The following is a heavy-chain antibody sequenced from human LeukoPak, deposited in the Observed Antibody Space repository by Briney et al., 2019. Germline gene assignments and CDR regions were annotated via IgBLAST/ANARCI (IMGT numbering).Heavy chain of an antibody. CDR2: ISGSGGTT. Sequence: GGSLRLSCAASGFTFSTYAMNWVRQAPGKGLEWVSGISGSGGTTYYADSVQGRFAISRDNSKKTVFLQMNSLRAEDTAVYYCAKGDAVTAIFPHDYCGQGTLVIVSS. J-gene: IGHJ4*02. CDR1: GFTFSTYA. V-gene: IGHV3-23*01. CDR3: AKGDAVTAIFPHDY. D-gene: IGHD2-21*02.